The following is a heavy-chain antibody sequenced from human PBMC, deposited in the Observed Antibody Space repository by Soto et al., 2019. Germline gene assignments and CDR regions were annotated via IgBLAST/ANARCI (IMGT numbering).Heavy chain of an antibody. CDR3: SSTDSGDLYHHSYLGMDF. Sequence: GASVKVSCKASGGTFSSYAIGWGRQAPGQGLEWMGGIIPIFGTTNYAQKLQGRVTITADKSTSTAYMELISLRSEDTAEYYCSSTDSGDLYHHSYLGMDFWCPAPTLTVYS. CDR1: GGTFSSYA. J-gene: IGHJ6*02. D-gene: IGHD4-17*01. CDR2: IIPIFGTT. V-gene: IGHV1-69*06.